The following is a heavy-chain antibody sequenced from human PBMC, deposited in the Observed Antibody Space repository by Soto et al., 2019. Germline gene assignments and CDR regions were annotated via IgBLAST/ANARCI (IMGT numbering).Heavy chain of an antibody. CDR2: INSDGSST. J-gene: IGHJ1*01. D-gene: IGHD3-22*01. Sequence: EVQLVESGGGLVQPGGSLRLSCAASGFTFSSYWMHWVRQAPGKGLVWVSRINSDGSSTSYADSVKGRFTISRDNAKNTLYLQMNSLRAEDTAVYYCARESQYYDSSGYGSFQHWGQGTLVTVSS. CDR3: ARESQYYDSSGYGSFQH. CDR1: GFTFSSYW. V-gene: IGHV3-74*01.